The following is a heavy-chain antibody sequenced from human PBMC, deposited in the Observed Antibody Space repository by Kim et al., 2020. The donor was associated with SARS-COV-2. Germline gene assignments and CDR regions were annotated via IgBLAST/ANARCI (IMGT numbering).Heavy chain of an antibody. V-gene: IGHV3-23*01. CDR1: GFTFSSQT. CDR3: VKGSNWGGDD. CDR2: ISGSGGTI. Sequence: GGSLRLSCAASGFTFSSQTMSWVRQVPGKGLEWVSKISGSGGTIDYADSVKGRFTITRDNSKTTFYLQMNSLRVEDTAIYYCVKGSNWGGDDWGQGTLVTVSS. D-gene: IGHD7-27*01. J-gene: IGHJ4*02.